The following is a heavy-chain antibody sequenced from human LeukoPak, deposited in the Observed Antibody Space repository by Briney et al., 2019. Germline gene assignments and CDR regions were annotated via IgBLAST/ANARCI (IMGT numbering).Heavy chain of an antibody. J-gene: IGHJ4*02. CDR3: ARSIPYGTTWYGRSDY. CDR2: VKPDGTTK. Sequence: GGSLRLSCAASGFPFSSYSMTWVRQAPGKGLEWVANVKPDGTTKFYVDSVKGRFTISRDNALSSLYLQMNSLRVEDTAIYYCARSIPYGTTWYGRSDYWGQGTLVTVSS. D-gene: IGHD6-13*01. V-gene: IGHV3-7*03. CDR1: GFPFSSYS.